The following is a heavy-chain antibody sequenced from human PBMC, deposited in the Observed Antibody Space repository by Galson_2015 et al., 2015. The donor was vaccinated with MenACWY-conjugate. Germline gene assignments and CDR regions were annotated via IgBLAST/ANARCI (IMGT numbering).Heavy chain of an antibody. Sequence: SLRLSCAASGFTLSSYWMHWVRQVPGKGLVWVSRINPDGSGTTYADSVKGRFTISRDNAKNTLYLQMNSLRAEDTAVYYCTRVKGQQLTADSWGQGTLVTVPS. CDR2: INPDGSGT. V-gene: IGHV3-74*01. CDR3: TRVKGQQLTADS. J-gene: IGHJ4*02. CDR1: GFTLSSYW. D-gene: IGHD6-13*01.